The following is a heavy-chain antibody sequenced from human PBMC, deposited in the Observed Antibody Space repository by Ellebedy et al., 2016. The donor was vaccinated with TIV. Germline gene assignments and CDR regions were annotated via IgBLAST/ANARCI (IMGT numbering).Heavy chain of an antibody. V-gene: IGHV1-18*01. Sequence: AASVKVSCKASGYTFTSYGISWVRQAPGQGLEWMGWISAYNGNTNYAQKLQGRVTMTTDTSTSTAYMELRSLRSDDTAVYYCARGHPPSTVFEVGPGDYYYGMDVWGQGTTVTVSS. J-gene: IGHJ6*02. CDR2: ISAYNGNT. CDR1: GYTFTSYG. CDR3: ARGHPPSTVFEVGPGDYYYGMDV. D-gene: IGHD3-9*01.